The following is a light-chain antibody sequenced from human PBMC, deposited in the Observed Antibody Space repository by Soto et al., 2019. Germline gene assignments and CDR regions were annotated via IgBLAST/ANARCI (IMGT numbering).Light chain of an antibody. Sequence: QTVVTQPASVSGSPGQSITISCTGTSSDVGGYNYVSWYQQHPGKAPKLMIYDVSNRPSGVYNRFSGSKSGNTASLTISGLQAEDEGDYYCSSYTSSSAYVFGTGTKLTVL. CDR2: DVS. V-gene: IGLV2-14*01. CDR3: SSYTSSSAYV. CDR1: SSDVGGYNY. J-gene: IGLJ1*01.